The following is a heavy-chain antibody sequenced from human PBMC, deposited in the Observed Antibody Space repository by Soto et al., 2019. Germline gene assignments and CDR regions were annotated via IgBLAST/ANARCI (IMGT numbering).Heavy chain of an antibody. CDR1: GFSLSTSGVG. V-gene: IGHV2-5*02. CDR2: IYWDDDK. Sequence: QITLKESGPTLVKPTQTLTLTCTFSGFSLSTSGVGVGWIRQPPGKALEWLALIYWDDDKRYSPSLKSRLTITKDTSKIQVVLTRTNMDPVATATYYCAHRLGYCSGGSCYGFDYWGQGTLVTVSS. J-gene: IGHJ4*02. D-gene: IGHD2-15*01. CDR3: AHRLGYCSGGSCYGFDY.